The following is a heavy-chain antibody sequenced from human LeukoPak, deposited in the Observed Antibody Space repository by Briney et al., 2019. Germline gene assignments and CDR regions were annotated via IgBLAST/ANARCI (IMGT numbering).Heavy chain of an antibody. D-gene: IGHD3/OR15-3a*01. Sequence: GGSLRLSCAVYGVNFSSYWMSWVRQAPGKGLEWVANIKKDGSEKNYVDSVKGRFTISRDNAKNSLYLQMNSLRAEDTAVYYCATLDFLFDYWGQGTLVTVSS. V-gene: IGHV3-7*01. CDR1: GVNFSSYW. CDR3: ATLDFLFDY. J-gene: IGHJ4*02. CDR2: IKKDGSEK.